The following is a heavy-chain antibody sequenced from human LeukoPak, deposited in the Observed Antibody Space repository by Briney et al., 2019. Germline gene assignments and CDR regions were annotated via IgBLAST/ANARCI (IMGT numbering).Heavy chain of an antibody. Sequence: ASVKVSCKASGYTFTGYYMHWVRQAPGQGLEWMGWINPNSGGTNYAQKFQGRATMTRDTSISTAYMELSRLRSDDTAVYYCARVPTLWFGAYYFDYWGQGTLVTVSS. J-gene: IGHJ4*02. D-gene: IGHD3-10*01. CDR3: ARVPTLWFGAYYFDY. CDR2: INPNSGGT. CDR1: GYTFTGYY. V-gene: IGHV1-2*02.